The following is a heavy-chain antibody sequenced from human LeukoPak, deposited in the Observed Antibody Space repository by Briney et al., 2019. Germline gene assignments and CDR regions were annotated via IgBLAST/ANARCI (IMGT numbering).Heavy chain of an antibody. J-gene: IGHJ6*03. Sequence: GASVKVSCKTSGYTFIGYYLHWVRQAPGHGFEWMGWINPKSGGTNYAQKFQGRVTITRDTSISTAYMELSGLKSDDTAVYYCARTYCAGDCSDFYCYMDVWGKGTTVTVSS. CDR3: ARTYCAGDCSDFYCYMDV. D-gene: IGHD2-21*02. V-gene: IGHV1-2*02. CDR1: GYTFIGYY. CDR2: INPKSGGT.